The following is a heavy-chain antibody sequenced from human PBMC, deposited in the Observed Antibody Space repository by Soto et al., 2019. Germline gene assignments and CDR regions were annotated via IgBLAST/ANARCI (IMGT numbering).Heavy chain of an antibody. Sequence: PSETLSLTCAVSGGSISSGGYSWSWIRQPPGKGLEWIGYIYHSGSTYYNPSLKSRVTISVDRSKNQFSLKLSSVTAADTAVYYCARVPPYGVPYIDYWGQGTLVTVSS. CDR1: GGSISSGGYS. CDR2: IYHSGST. D-gene: IGHD2-2*01. J-gene: IGHJ4*02. CDR3: ARVPPYGVPYIDY. V-gene: IGHV4-30-2*01.